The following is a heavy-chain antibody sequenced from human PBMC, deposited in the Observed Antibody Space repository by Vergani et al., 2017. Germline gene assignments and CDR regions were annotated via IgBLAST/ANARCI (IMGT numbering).Heavy chain of an antibody. D-gene: IGHD3-16*01. CDR1: VGSISSGNYF. J-gene: IGHJ4*02. CDR2: IYTAGST. Sequence: QVQLQESGPGLVKPSQTLSLTCIVSVGSISSGNYFWNWIRQPAGKGLEWIGRIYTAGSTNYNPTLKSRVTISIDTSKNQFSLELTSVTAADTAVYYCATRGIWGQGTLVTVSS. V-gene: IGHV4-61*02. CDR3: ATRGI.